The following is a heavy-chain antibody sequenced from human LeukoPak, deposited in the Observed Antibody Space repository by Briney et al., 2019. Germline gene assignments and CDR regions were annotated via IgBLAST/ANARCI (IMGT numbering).Heavy chain of an antibody. CDR3: ARDQLSYYYYGMDV. V-gene: IGHV4-39*07. Sequence: SETLSLTCTVSGGSISSSSYYWGWIRQPPGKGLEWIGSIYYSGSTYYNPSLKSRVTISVDTSKNQFSLKLSSVTAADTAVYYCARDQLSYYYYGMDVWGQGTTVTVSS. J-gene: IGHJ6*02. D-gene: IGHD2-2*01. CDR2: IYYSGST. CDR1: GGSISSSSYY.